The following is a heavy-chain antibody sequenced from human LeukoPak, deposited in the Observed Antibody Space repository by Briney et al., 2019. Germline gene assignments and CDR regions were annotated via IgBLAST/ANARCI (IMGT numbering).Heavy chain of an antibody. V-gene: IGHV1-18*01. Sequence: GASVKVSCKASGYTFTSYGISWVRQAPGQGLEWMGWISAYNGNTNYAQKLQGRVTMTTDTSTSTAYMELRSLRSDDTAVYYCARIGGCSSTSCYVGDWFDPWARQHWSPSPQ. D-gene: IGHD2-2*01. CDR1: GYTFTSYG. CDR3: ARIGGCSSTSCYVGDWFDP. J-gene: IGHJ5*02. CDR2: ISAYNGNT.